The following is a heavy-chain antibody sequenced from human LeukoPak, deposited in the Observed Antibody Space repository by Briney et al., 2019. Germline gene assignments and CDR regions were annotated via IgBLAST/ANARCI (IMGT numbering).Heavy chain of an antibody. V-gene: IGHV3-74*01. D-gene: IGHD3-10*01. CDR3: ATMVRGDSYYYMDV. J-gene: IGHJ6*03. CDR2: IHPDGTTT. CDR1: GFTFSSHW. Sequence: GGSLRLSCAASGFTFSSHWMHWVGQAPGKGLVWVSRIHPDGTTTAYVVSVKGQFTISRDNAKSTLYLQMNSLRAEDTAVYYCATMVRGDSYYYMDVWGKGTTVTVYS.